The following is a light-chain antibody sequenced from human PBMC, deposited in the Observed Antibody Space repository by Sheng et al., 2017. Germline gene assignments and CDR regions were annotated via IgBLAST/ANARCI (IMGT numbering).Light chain of an antibody. CDR2: AVN. CDR3: SSYRSGDTYV. Sequence: QSALTQPASVSGSPGQSITISCTGTSGDIGNYNYVSWYRQHPGNAPQLIIYAVNNRPSGVSNRFSGSKSGNTASLSISGLRAEDEADYYCSSYRSGDTYVFGTGTRVTV. J-gene: IGLJ1*01. CDR1: SGDIGNYNY. V-gene: IGLV2-14*03.